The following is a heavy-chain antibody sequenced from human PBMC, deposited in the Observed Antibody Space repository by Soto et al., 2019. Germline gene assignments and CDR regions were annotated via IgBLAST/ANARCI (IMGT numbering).Heavy chain of an antibody. D-gene: IGHD3-3*01. Sequence: EVQLVESGGGLVQPGRSLRLSCAASGFTFDDYAMHWVRQAPGRGLEWVSRITWNSGTIDYADPVKGRFTISRDNAKNSLYLQMNSLRAEDTALYYCTKSWRLYYMDVWGKGTTVTVSS. CDR2: ITWNSGTI. V-gene: IGHV3-9*01. CDR1: GFTFDDYA. CDR3: TKSWRLYYMDV. J-gene: IGHJ6*03.